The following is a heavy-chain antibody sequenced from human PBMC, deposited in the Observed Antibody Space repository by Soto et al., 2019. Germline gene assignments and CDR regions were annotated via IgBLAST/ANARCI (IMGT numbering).Heavy chain of an antibody. Sequence: GGSPRLSCAASGFTFSNAWMSWVRQAPGKGLEWVGRIKSKTDGGTTDYAAPVKGRFTISRDDSKNTLYLQMNSLKTEDTAVYYCTTDPGDPAYCGGDCYSGAFDIWGQGTMVTVSS. CDR2: IKSKTDGGTT. V-gene: IGHV3-15*01. CDR1: GFTFSNAW. J-gene: IGHJ3*02. D-gene: IGHD2-21*02. CDR3: TTDPGDPAYCGGDCYSGAFDI.